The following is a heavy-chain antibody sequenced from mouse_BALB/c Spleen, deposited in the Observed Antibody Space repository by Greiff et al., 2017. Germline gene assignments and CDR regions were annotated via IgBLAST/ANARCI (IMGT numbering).Heavy chain of an antibody. J-gene: IGHJ1*01. Sequence: QVQLQQPGAELVKPGTSVKLSCKASGYNFTSYWINWVKLRPGQGLEWIGDIYPGSGSTNYNEKFKSKATLTVDTSSSTAYMQLSSLASEDSALYYCAMITTYFDVWGAGTTVTVSS. CDR1: GYNFTSYW. V-gene: IGHV1-55*01. CDR3: AMITTYFDV. CDR2: IYPGSGST. D-gene: IGHD2-4*01.